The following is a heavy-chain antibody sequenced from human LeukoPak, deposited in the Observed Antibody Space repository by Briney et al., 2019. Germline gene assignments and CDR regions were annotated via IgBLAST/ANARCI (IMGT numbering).Heavy chain of an antibody. CDR1: GGSISSSSYC. CDR2: ICYSGST. CDR3: ARQRVNKWNNLWSFDY. J-gene: IGHJ4*02. V-gene: IGHV4-39*01. Sequence: SETLSLTCTVSGGSISSSSYCWGWIRQPPVKGLEWIGSICYSGSTYYNPSLKSRVTISLDTSKNQFSLKLSSMTAADTAVYYCARQRVNKWNNLWSFDYWGQGTLVTVSS. D-gene: IGHD1/OR15-1a*01.